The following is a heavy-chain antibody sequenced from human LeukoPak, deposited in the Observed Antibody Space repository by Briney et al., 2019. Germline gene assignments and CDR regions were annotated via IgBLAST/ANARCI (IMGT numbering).Heavy chain of an antibody. J-gene: IGHJ3*02. CDR1: GFTFDDYA. Sequence: PGRSLRLSCAASGFTFDDYAIHWVRQAPGRGLEWVSGISWNSDNINYADSVKGRFTISRDNAKNSLYLQMNSLRVEDTALYYCSKDVTAVGATPAFDIWGRGTMVTVSS. D-gene: IGHD1-26*01. CDR3: SKDVTAVGATPAFDI. V-gene: IGHV3-9*01. CDR2: ISWNSDNI.